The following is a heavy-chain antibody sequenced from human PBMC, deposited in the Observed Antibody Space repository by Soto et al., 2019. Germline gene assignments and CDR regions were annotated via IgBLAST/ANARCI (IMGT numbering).Heavy chain of an antibody. CDR2: IIPIIGPA. CDR3: ARDLGTTIAGPPRRKTYGWLYP. D-gene: IGHD3-22*01. Sequence: QVQLVQSGAEVKRPGSSVKLSCKASGGTFTYYGISWVRQAPGQGLEWMGGIIPIIGPATYAQKFQGRVTITADQSTSTAYIELRRLGSEDTALYYWARDLGTTIAGPPRRKTYGWLYPWGQGTLVTVSS. CDR1: GGTFTYYG. J-gene: IGHJ5*02. V-gene: IGHV1-69*01.